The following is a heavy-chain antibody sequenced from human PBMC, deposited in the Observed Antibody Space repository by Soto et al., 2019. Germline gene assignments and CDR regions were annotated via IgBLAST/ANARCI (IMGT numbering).Heavy chain of an antibody. CDR3: ARVRTTGTSHRIKYYYYYMDV. CDR1: GFTFSSYS. D-gene: IGHD1-1*01. V-gene: IGHV3-21*01. J-gene: IGHJ6*03. CDR2: ISSSSSYI. Sequence: GGSLRLSCAASGFTFSSYSMNWVRQAPGKGLEWVSSISSSSSYIYYADSVKGRFTISRDNAKNSLYLQMNSLRAEDTAVYYCARVRTTGTSHRIKYYYYYMDVWGKGTTVTVSS.